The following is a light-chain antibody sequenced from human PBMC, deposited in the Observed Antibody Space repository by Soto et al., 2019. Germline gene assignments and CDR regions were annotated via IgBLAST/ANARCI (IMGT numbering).Light chain of an antibody. CDR2: DVS. J-gene: IGLJ2*01. CDR3: MSYTSSNSRV. CDR1: SSDVGGYNY. V-gene: IGLV2-14*01. Sequence: QSVLTQPASVSGSPGQSITISCTGTSSDVGGYNYVSWYQQHPGKGPKLMIYDVSNRPSGVSNRFSGSKSGNTASLTISWLQADDEADYYCMSYTSSNSRVFGGGTKLTVL.